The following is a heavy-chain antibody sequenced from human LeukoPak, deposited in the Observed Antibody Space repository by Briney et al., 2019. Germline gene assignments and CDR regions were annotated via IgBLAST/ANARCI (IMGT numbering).Heavy chain of an antibody. D-gene: IGHD3-3*01. CDR1: GYTFTSYA. J-gene: IGHJ5*02. CDR3: ARVNYDFWSGYLGNWSDP. Sequence: ASVKVSCKASGYTFTSYAMHWVRQAPGQRLEWMGWINAGNGNTKYSQKFQGRVTMTTDTSTSTAYMELRSLRSDDTAVYYCARVNYDFWSGYLGNWSDPWGQGTLVTVSS. V-gene: IGHV1-3*01. CDR2: INAGNGNT.